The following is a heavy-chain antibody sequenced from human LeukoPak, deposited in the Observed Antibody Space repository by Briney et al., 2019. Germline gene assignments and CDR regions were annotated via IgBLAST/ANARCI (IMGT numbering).Heavy chain of an antibody. V-gene: IGHV3-21*01. J-gene: IGHJ5*02. CDR1: GFSFSSYT. CDR3: TRRVSATRWFDP. D-gene: IGHD2-15*01. CDR2: ISDSSYI. Sequence: GGSLILSCAASGFSFSSYTMSWVRQAPGKGLEWVSSISDSSYIYNADSVKGRFTISRDNAKNSLYLQMNSLRVEDTAVYYCTRRVSATRWFDPWGQGTLVTVSS.